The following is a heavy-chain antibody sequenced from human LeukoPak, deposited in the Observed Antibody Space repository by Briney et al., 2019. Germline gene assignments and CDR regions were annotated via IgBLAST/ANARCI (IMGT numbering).Heavy chain of an antibody. J-gene: IGHJ4*02. V-gene: IGHV1-2*02. D-gene: IGHD1-1*01. CDR2: INPNSGGT. CDR1: GYTFIGYY. CDR3: ARDMRTGTTTGIGY. Sequence: ASVKVSCKASGYTFIGYYMHWVRQAPGQGLEWMGWINPNSGGTNYAQKFQGRVTMTRDTSISTAYMELSRLRSDDTAVYYCARDMRTGTTTGIGYWGQGTLVTVSS.